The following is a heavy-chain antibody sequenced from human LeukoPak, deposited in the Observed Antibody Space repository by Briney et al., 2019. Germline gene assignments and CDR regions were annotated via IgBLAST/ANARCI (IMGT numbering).Heavy chain of an antibody. J-gene: IGHJ6*02. D-gene: IGHD3-10*01. CDR1: GYTFTSYY. CDR2: INSSGGNT. CDR3: ASENTYGHSYGMDV. V-gene: IGHV1-46*01. Sequence: ASVKVSCKASGYTFTSYYMYWVRQAPGQGLEWMGIINSSGGNTSYAQNFQGRVTMTRDTSARLVYMELRSLRSEDTAVYYCASENTYGHSYGMDVWAQGTKVTVSS.